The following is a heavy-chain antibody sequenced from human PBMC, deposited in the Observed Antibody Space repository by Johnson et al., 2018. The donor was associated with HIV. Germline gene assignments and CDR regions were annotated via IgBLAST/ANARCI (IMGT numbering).Heavy chain of an antibody. CDR3: ARGGRVYDSSGYYAFDI. Sequence: QVQLVESGGGVVQPGRSLRLSCAASGFTFSSYGMHWVRQAPGKGLEWVAVIWYDGSNKYYADSVKGRFTISRDNSKNTLYLQMNSLRAEDTAVYYCARGGRVYDSSGYYAFDIWGQGTMVTVSS. CDR2: IWYDGSNK. CDR1: GFTFSSYG. V-gene: IGHV3-33*01. D-gene: IGHD3-22*01. J-gene: IGHJ3*02.